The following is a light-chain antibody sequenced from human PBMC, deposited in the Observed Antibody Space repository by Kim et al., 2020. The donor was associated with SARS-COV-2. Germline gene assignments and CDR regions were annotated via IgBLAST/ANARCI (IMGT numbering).Light chain of an antibody. V-gene: IGLV2-14*03. CDR2: DVS. Sequence: QSITISCTGTSSDVGGYDYVSWYQQHPGKAPKVMIYDVSNRPSGVSNRFSGSKSGNTASLTISGLQAEDEADYYCSSYTSSSTLGVFGGGTKLTVL. J-gene: IGLJ2*01. CDR1: SSDVGGYDY. CDR3: SSYTSSSTLGV.